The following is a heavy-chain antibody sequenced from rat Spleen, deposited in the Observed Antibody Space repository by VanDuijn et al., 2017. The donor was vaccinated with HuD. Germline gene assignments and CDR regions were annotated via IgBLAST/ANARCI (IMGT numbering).Heavy chain of an antibody. V-gene: IGHV5-25*01. CDR1: GFIFSDHY. D-gene: IGHD1-3*01. CDR2: ISTSGGST. J-gene: IGHJ3*01. Sequence: EVQLVESDGDIVRPGRSLKLSCAASGFIFSDHYVAWVRQAPMKGLEWVASISTSGGSTYYRDSVKGRFTISRDNPKSTLSLQMDSLRSEDTATYYCARGVALGWFAYWGQGTLVTVSS. CDR3: ARGVALGWFAY.